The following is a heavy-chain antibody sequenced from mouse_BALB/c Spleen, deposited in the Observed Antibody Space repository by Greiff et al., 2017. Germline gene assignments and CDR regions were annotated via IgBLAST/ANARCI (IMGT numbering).Heavy chain of an antibody. D-gene: IGHD2-4*01. Sequence: QVQLQQSGPGLVAPSQSLSITCTVSGFSLTSYDISWIRQPPGKGLEWLGVIWTGGGTNYNSAFMSRLSISKDNSKSQVFLKMNSLQTDDTAIYYGVRDIMITTGGFAYWGQGTLVTVSA. J-gene: IGHJ3*01. CDR3: VRDIMITTGGFAY. V-gene: IGHV2-9-2*01. CDR2: IWTGGGT. CDR1: GFSLTSYD.